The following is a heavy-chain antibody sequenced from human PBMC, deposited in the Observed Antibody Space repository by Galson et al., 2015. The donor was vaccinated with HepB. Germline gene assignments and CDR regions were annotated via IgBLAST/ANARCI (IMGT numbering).Heavy chain of an antibody. CDR3: ARMLQITIFGVVLMAFDI. D-gene: IGHD3-3*01. CDR1: GFTFSSYW. V-gene: IGHV3-7*03. J-gene: IGHJ3*02. CDR2: IKQDGSEK. Sequence: SLRLSCAASGFTFSSYWMSWVRQAPGKGLEWVANIKQDGSEKYYVDSVKGRFTISRDNAKNSLYLQMNSLRAEDTAVYYCARMLQITIFGVVLMAFDIWGQGTVVTVSS.